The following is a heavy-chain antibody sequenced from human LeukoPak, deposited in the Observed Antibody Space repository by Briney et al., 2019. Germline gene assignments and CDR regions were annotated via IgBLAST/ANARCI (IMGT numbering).Heavy chain of an antibody. CDR2: IYTSGSS. V-gene: IGHV4-4*07. J-gene: IGHJ4*02. Sequence: SETVSLTCTVSGGSISSYYWSWIRQPAGKGLEWIGRIYTSGSSNYNPSLKSRVTMSVDTSKNQFSLKLSSVTAADTAVYYCANGYSYGRFDYWGQGTLVTVSS. CDR3: ANGYSYGRFDY. D-gene: IGHD5-18*01. CDR1: GGSISSYY.